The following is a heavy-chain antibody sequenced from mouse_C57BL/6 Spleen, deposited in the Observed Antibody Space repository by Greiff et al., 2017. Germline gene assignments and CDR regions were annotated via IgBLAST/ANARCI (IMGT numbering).Heavy chain of an antibody. CDR3: ARGGGPGDYFDY. V-gene: IGHV1-61*01. CDR2: IYPSDSET. CDR1: GYTFTSYW. J-gene: IGHJ2*01. D-gene: IGHD1-1*02. Sequence: QVQLQQPGAELVRPGSSVKLSCKASGYTFTSYWMDWVKQRPGQGLEWIGNIYPSDSETHYNQKFKDKATLTVDKSSSTAYMQLSSLTSEDSAVYYCARGGGPGDYFDYWGQGTTLTVSS.